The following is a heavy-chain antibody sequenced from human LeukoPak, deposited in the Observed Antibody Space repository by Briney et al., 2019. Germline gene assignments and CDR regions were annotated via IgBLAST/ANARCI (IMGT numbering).Heavy chain of an antibody. Sequence: GGSLRLSCAASGFTFSSYAMSWVRQAPGKGLEWVSTITGGGDITRYADSVKGRFTISRDDPKNTLYLQMNSLRADDTAVYYCARDRRPWYFDLWGRGTLVTVSS. CDR2: ITGGGDIT. V-gene: IGHV3-23*01. CDR1: GFTFSSYA. CDR3: ARDRRPWYFDL. J-gene: IGHJ2*01. D-gene: IGHD6-6*01.